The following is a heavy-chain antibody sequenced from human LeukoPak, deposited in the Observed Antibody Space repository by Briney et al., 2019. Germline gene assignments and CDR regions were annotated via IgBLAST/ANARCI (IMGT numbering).Heavy chain of an antibody. CDR3: ARGPDERTIRYFDWLYNY. D-gene: IGHD3-9*01. CDR2: INHSGGT. Sequence: SETLSLTCAVYGGSFSGYYWSWIRQPPGKGLEWIGEINHSGGTNYNPSLKSRVTISVDTSKNQFSLKLSSVTAADTAVYYCARGPDERTIRYFDWLYNYWGQGTLVTVSS. CDR1: GGSFSGYY. V-gene: IGHV4-34*01. J-gene: IGHJ4*02.